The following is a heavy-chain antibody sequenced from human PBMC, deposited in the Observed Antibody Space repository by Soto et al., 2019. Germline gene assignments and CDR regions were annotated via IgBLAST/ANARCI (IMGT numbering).Heavy chain of an antibody. D-gene: IGHD3-10*01. Sequence: QAQLVESGGDVVQPGTSLRLSCAVSGFIFNRYGMHWVRQAPGKGLECVAVRWHDGSKKLYADSVRGRFTIYRDDSKNTLFLQITSLGVDDTAVYYCAREGDGHEGTGGGMDVWGQGTTVTASS. CDR3: AREGDGHEGTGGGMDV. CDR1: GFIFNRYG. V-gene: IGHV3-33*01. CDR2: RWHDGSKK. J-gene: IGHJ6*02.